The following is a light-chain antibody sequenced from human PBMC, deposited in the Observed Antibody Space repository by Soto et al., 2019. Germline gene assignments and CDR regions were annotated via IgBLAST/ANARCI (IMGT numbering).Light chain of an antibody. Sequence: EIVMTQSPDTLSVPPGERATLSCRASQSVSSNLVWYQQKPGQAPSLLIYDVSTRATGIPARFSGSGSGTEFTLTISSLQSEDFGIYYCQQYDKWPPSTFGQGTKVDIK. V-gene: IGKV3D-15*01. CDR1: QSVSSN. CDR2: DVS. CDR3: QQYDKWPPST. J-gene: IGKJ1*01.